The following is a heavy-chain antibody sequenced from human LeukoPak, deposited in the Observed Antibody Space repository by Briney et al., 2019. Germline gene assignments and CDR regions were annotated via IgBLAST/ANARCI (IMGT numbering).Heavy chain of an antibody. CDR1: GFRFSSYG. Sequence: QCGGSLRLSCAASGFRFSSYGMHWVRQAPGRGLEWLAFIPYDGSNKYYPDSVKGRFTISKDNAMDTLFLQMNSLRADDTAVYYCAKDRVDGSGSQFDSWGQGSLVTVSS. CDR2: IPYDGSNK. CDR3: AKDRVDGSGSQFDS. D-gene: IGHD3-10*01. V-gene: IGHV3-30*02. J-gene: IGHJ4*02.